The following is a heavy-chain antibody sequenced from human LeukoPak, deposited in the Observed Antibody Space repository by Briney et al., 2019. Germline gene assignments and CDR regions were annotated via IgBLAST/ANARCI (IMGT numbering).Heavy chain of an antibody. CDR2: LYYSGST. CDR3: ARGLGSRYYFNS. Sequence: SETLSLTCTVSGGSISNYYWSWIRQPPGKGLEWIGYLYYSGSTNYNPSLKSRVTISGDTSKNQFSLKLTSVTAADTAVYYCARGLGSRYYFNSWGQGALVTVSS. CDR1: GGSISNYY. V-gene: IGHV4-59*01. J-gene: IGHJ4*02. D-gene: IGHD3-10*01.